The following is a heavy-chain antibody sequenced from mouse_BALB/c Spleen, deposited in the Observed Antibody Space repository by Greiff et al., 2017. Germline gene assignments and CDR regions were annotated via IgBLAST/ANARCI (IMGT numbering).Heavy chain of an antibody. V-gene: IGHV5-9-3*01. D-gene: IGHD1-1*01. CDR2: ISSGGSYT. CDR1: GFTFSSYA. CDR3: ARPGDYGSSYAFDY. Sequence: DVKLVESGGGLVKPGGSLKLSCAASGFTFSSYAMSWVRQTPEKRLEWVATISSGGSYTNYPDSVKGRFTISRDNAKNTLYLQMSSLRSEDTAMYYGARPGDYGSSYAFDYWGQGTTLTVAS. J-gene: IGHJ2*01.